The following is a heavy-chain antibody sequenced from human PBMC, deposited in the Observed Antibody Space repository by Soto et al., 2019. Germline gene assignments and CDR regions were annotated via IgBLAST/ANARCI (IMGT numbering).Heavy chain of an antibody. J-gene: IGHJ6*02. Sequence: GGSLRLSCAASGFTFSSYAMSWVRQAPGKGLEWVSAISGSGGSTYYADSVKGRFTISRDNSKNTLYLQMNSLRAEDTAVYYCARDHGGSTWFVGVYYFFGMDVWGQGTAVTVSS. CDR2: ISGSGGST. V-gene: IGHV3-23*01. CDR1: GFTFSSYA. CDR3: ARDHGGSTWFVGVYYFFGMDV. D-gene: IGHD6-13*01.